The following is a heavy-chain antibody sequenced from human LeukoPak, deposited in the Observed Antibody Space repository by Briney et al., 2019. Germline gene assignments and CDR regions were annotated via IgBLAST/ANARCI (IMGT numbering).Heavy chain of an antibody. D-gene: IGHD3-22*01. CDR2: IKQDGSEK. J-gene: IGHJ4*02. V-gene: IGHV3-7*01. Sequence: PGGSLRLSCAASGFTFSSYWMSWVRQAPGKGLEWVANIKQDGSEKYYVDSVKGRFAISRDNAKNSLYLQMNSLRAEDTAVYYCARGITYYYDSSGYRYFDYWGQGTLVTVSS. CDR3: ARGITYYYDSSGYRYFDY. CDR1: GFTFSSYW.